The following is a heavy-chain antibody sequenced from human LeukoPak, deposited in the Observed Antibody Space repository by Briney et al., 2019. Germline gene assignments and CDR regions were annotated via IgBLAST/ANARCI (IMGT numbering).Heavy chain of an antibody. Sequence: GESLKISCKGSGYSFTSYWIGWVRPMPGKGLEWMGIIYPGDSDTRYSPSFQGQVTISADKSISTAYLQWSSLKASDTGMYYCAILRQQPGNWCDPWGQGTMVTVSS. J-gene: IGHJ5*02. D-gene: IGHD6-13*01. CDR1: GYSFTSYW. CDR2: IYPGDSDT. CDR3: AILRQQPGNWCDP. V-gene: IGHV5-51*01.